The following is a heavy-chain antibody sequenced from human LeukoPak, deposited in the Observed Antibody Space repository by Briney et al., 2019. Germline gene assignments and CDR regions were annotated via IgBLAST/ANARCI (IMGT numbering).Heavy chain of an antibody. CDR1: GFTFSSYA. CDR2: ISGSGGST. CDR3: AKDGYYGSGSQFDY. J-gene: IGHJ4*02. D-gene: IGHD3-10*01. Sequence: GGSLRLSCAASGFTFSSYAVSWVRQAPGKGLEWVSAISGSGGSTYYADSVKGRFTISRDDSKNTLYLQMNSLRAEDTAVYYCAKDGYYGSGSQFDYWGQGTLVTVSS. V-gene: IGHV3-23*01.